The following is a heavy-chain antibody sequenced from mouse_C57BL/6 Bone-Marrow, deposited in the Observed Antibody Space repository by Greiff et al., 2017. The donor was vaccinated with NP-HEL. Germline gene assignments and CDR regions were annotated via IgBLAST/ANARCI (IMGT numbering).Heavy chain of an antibody. CDR3: ARGAHYCGSSYVGYFDV. V-gene: IGHV1-18*01. J-gene: IGHJ1*03. Sequence: EVQLQQSGPELVKPGASVKIPCKASGYTFTDYNMDWVKQSHGKSLEWIGDINPNNGGTIYNQKFKGKATLTVDKSSSTAYMELRSLSSEDTAVYYCARGAHYCGSSYVGYFDVWGTGTTVTVSS. D-gene: IGHD1-1*01. CDR1: GYTFTDYN. CDR2: INPNNGGT.